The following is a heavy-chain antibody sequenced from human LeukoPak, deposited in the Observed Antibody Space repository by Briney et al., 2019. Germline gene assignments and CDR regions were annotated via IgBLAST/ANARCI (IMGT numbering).Heavy chain of an antibody. V-gene: IGHV3-21*01. Sequence: GGSLRLSCAASGFTFSSYAMSWVRQAPGKGLEWVSSISSSSSYIYYADSVKGRFTISRDNAKNSLYLQMNSLRAEDTAVYYCARGVEFLEWSEYFQHWGQGTLVTVSS. D-gene: IGHD3-3*02. CDR2: ISSSSSYI. J-gene: IGHJ1*01. CDR3: ARGVEFLEWSEYFQH. CDR1: GFTFSSYA.